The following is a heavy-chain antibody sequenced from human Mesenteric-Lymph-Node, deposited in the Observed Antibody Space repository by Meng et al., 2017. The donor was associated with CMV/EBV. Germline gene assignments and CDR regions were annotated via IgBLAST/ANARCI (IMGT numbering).Heavy chain of an antibody. CDR1: GFTFNNAW. CDR3: TTELHYDSSGYPQRLAY. J-gene: IGHJ4*02. Sequence: GESLKISCVASGFTFNNAWMSWVRQAPGKWLEWVGRIKDKSEGGKTDYAAPVKGRITISRDDSKSTVYLQINSLKTEDTALYYCTTELHYDSSGYPQRLAYWGQGTLVTVSS. CDR2: IKDKSEGGKT. D-gene: IGHD3-22*01. V-gene: IGHV3-15*01.